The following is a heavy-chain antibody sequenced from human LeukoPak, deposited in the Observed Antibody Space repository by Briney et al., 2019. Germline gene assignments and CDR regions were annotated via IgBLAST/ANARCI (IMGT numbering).Heavy chain of an antibody. CDR3: ARDPNYYDSSGPPDY. Sequence: ASVKVSCKXSGYTFTSYDINWVRQATGQGLEWMGWMNPNSGNTGYSQKFQGRVTITRNTSISTAYMELSRLRSDDTAVYYCARDPNYYDSSGPPDYWGQGTLVTVSS. J-gene: IGHJ4*02. V-gene: IGHV1-8*03. CDR2: MNPNSGNT. D-gene: IGHD3-22*01. CDR1: GYTFTSYD.